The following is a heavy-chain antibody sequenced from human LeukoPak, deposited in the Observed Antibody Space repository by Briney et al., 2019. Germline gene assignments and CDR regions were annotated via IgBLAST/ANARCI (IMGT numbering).Heavy chain of an antibody. J-gene: IGHJ4*02. CDR2: IGSSGTTT. CDR1: GFTFSNFV. V-gene: IGHV3-48*03. D-gene: IGHD6-13*01. CDR3: ARAGYSSSWYYFDY. Sequence: GGSLRLSCATSGFTFSNFVMSWVRQAPGKGLEWVSYIGSSGTTTYYADSVKGRFTISRDNAKNSLYLQMNSLRAEDTAVYYCARAGYSSSWYYFDYWGQGALVTVSS.